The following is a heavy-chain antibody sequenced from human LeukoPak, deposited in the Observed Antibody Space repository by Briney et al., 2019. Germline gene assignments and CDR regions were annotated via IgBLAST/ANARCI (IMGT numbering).Heavy chain of an antibody. CDR3: AELGITMIGGV. J-gene: IGHJ6*04. CDR2: FSSSDSTI. CDR1: GFNFSSYE. V-gene: IGHV3-48*03. D-gene: IGHD3-10*02. Sequence: GGSLRLSCAASGFNFSSYEMNWVRQALGKGLEWVSYFSSSDSTIYYADSVKGRFTISRDNAKNSLYLQMNSLRAEDTAVYYCAELGITMIGGVWGKGTTVTISS.